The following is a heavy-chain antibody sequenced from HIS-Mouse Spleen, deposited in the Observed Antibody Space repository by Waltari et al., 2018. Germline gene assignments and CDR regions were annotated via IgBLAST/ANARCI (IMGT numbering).Heavy chain of an antibody. J-gene: IGHJ4*02. CDR1: GFTFGSYA. CDR2: ISYDGSNK. CDR3: ARDHSGWYFDY. Sequence: QVQLVESGGGVVQPGRSLRLSGAASGFTFGSYAMHWVRQAPGKGLEWVAVISYDGSNKYYADSVKGRFTISRDNSKNTLYLQMNSLRAEDTAVYYCARDHSGWYFDYWGQGTLVTVSS. V-gene: IGHV3-30-3*01. D-gene: IGHD6-19*01.